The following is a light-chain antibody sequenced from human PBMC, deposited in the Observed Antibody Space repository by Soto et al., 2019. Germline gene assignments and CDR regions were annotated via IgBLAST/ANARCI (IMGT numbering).Light chain of an antibody. CDR1: QSISTY. CDR2: DAF. J-gene: IGKJ5*01. CDR3: QQSYMDPIT. V-gene: IGKV1-39*01. Sequence: DIQMTQSPSSLSASVGNRVTITCRASQSISTYLNWYQKKPGKAPNLLIYDAFRLQSGVPSRFSGSGGGTDFTLSISSVQPEDFATYFCQQSYMDPITFGQGTQLEI.